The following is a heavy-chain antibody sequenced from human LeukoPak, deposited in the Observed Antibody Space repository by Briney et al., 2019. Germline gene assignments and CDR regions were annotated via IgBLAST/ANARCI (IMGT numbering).Heavy chain of an antibody. Sequence: PSETLSLTCTVSGGSISSSSCYWGWIRQPPGKGLEWIGSVYYSGSTYYNPSLKSRVTISVDTSKNQFSLKLSSVTAADTAVYYCARGWKTYYYDSSGPRAAPYYMDVWGKGTTVTVSS. CDR2: VYYSGST. CDR3: ARGWKTYYYDSSGPRAAPYYMDV. J-gene: IGHJ6*03. CDR1: GGSISSSSCY. D-gene: IGHD3-22*01. V-gene: IGHV4-39*07.